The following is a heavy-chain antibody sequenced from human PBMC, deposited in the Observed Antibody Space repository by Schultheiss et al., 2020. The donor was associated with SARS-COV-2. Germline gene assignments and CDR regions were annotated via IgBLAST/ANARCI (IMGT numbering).Heavy chain of an antibody. J-gene: IGHJ6*03. Sequence: ASVKVSCKASGYTFTSYGISWVRQAPGQGLEWMGWISAYNGNTNYAQKLQGRVTMTTDTSTSTAYMELRSLRSDDTAVYYCARVPRPTVEMATIPFHYYYYMDVWGKGTTVTVSS. CDR2: ISAYNGNT. CDR3: ARVPRPTVEMATIPFHYYYYMDV. D-gene: IGHD5-24*01. CDR1: GYTFTSYG. V-gene: IGHV1-18*01.